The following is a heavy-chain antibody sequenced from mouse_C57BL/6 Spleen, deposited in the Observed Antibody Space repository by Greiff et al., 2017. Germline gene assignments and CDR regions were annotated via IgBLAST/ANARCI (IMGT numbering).Heavy chain of an antibody. CDR3: ARLEGLRRDY. J-gene: IGHJ2*01. CDR1: GYAFSSSW. V-gene: IGHV1-82*01. Sequence: VQLQQSGPELVKPGASVKISCKASGYAFSSSWMNWVKQRPGKGLERIGRIYPGDGDTNYNGKFKGKATLTADKSSSTAYMQLSSLTSEDSAVYFCARLEGLRRDYWGQGTTLTVSS. CDR2: IYPGDGDT. D-gene: IGHD2-4*01.